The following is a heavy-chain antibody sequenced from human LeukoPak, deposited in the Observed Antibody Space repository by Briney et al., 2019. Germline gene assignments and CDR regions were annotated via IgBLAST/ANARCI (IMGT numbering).Heavy chain of an antibody. D-gene: IGHD3-16*01. Sequence: TSVNVSCKASGFTFTSSAMQWVRQARGQRLEWIGWIVVGSGNTNYAQKFQERVTITSDMSTSTAYMELSSLRSEDTAVYYCAAETSYVWGSSDFDYWGQGTLVTASS. CDR3: AAETSYVWGSSDFDY. J-gene: IGHJ4*02. CDR1: GFTFTSSA. V-gene: IGHV1-58*02. CDR2: IVVGSGNT.